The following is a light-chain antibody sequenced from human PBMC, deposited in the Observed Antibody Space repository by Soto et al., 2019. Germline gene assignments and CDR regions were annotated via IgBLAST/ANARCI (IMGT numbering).Light chain of an antibody. CDR1: QGIRND. CDR3: LQDYNYPYS. CDR2: AAS. V-gene: IGKV1-6*01. Sequence: AIQITQSPSSLSASVGDTVTITCRASQGIRNDLAWYQQKPGKAPKLLIYAASSLQSDVPSRFSGSGSGTDFALTIGSLQPEDFATYFCLQDYNYPYSFGQGTKVDIK. J-gene: IGKJ2*01.